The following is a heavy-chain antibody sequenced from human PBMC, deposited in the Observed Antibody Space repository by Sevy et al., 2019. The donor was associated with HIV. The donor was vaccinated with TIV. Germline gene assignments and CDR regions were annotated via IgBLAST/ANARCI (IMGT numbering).Heavy chain of an antibody. CDR3: ARHKLLWFGEASPTFDY. V-gene: IGHV3-7*01. Sequence: GGSLRLSCAAYGFNISTYWMSWVRQAPGKGLEWVANIKQDGSETHYVDSVKGRFSISRDNAKNSVFLQMNSLRAEDTAVYYCARHKLLWFGEASPTFDYWGQGTLVTVSS. J-gene: IGHJ4*02. CDR1: GFNISTYW. CDR2: IKQDGSET. D-gene: IGHD3-10*01.